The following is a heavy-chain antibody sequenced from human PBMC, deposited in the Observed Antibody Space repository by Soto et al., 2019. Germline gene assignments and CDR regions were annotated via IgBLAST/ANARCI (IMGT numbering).Heavy chain of an antibody. CDR1: GYTFTGYY. V-gene: IGHV1-2*04. Sequence: ASVKVSCKASGYTFTGYYMHWVRQAPGQGLEWMGWINPNSGGTNYAQKFQGWVTMTRDTSISTAYMELSRLRSDDTAVYYCARGFLNVDTAMVTIKGYYYYGMDVWGQGTTVTVSS. CDR3: ARGFLNVDTAMVTIKGYYYYGMDV. CDR2: INPNSGGT. J-gene: IGHJ6*02. D-gene: IGHD5-18*01.